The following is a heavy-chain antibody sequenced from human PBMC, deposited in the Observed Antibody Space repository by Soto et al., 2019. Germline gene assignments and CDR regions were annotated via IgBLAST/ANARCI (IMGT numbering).Heavy chain of an antibody. J-gene: IGHJ4*02. Sequence: ASVKVSCKASGYTFTSYAMHWVRQAPGQRLEWMGWINAGNGNTKYSQKFQGRVTITRDTSASTAYMERSSLRSEDTAVYYCARSIVVVTALAYWGQGTLVTVSS. V-gene: IGHV1-3*01. CDR1: GYTFTSYA. D-gene: IGHD2-21*02. CDR2: INAGNGNT. CDR3: ARSIVVVTALAY.